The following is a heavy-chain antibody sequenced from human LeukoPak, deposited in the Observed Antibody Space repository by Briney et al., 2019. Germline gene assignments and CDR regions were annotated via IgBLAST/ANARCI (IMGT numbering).Heavy chain of an antibody. CDR3: ARGSRRYYDILTGFYYFDY. D-gene: IGHD3-9*01. CDR2: IIPIFGTA. J-gene: IGHJ4*02. Sequence: ASVKVSCKASGGTFSGYAISWVRQAPGQGLEWMGGIIPIFGTANYAQKFQGRVTITADESTSTAYMELSSLRSEDTAVYSCARGSRRYYDILTGFYYFDYWGQGTLVTVSS. V-gene: IGHV1-69*13. CDR1: GGTFSGYA.